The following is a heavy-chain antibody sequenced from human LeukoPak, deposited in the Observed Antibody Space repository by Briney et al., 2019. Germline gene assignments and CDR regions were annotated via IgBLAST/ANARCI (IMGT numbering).Heavy chain of an antibody. CDR3: ARVGEEVLLWFGEHYGMDV. V-gene: IGHV1-18*01. CDR2: ISAYNGNT. D-gene: IGHD3-10*01. J-gene: IGHJ6*02. Sequence: ASVTVSCKASGYTFTSYGISWVRQAPGQGLEGMGWISAYNGNTNYAQNLQGRVTMTTDTSTSTAYMELRSLRSDDTAVYYCARVGEEVLLWFGEHYGMDVWGQGTTVTVSS. CDR1: GYTFTSYG.